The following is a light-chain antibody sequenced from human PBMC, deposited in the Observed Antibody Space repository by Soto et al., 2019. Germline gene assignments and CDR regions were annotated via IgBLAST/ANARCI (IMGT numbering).Light chain of an antibody. V-gene: IGKV3-20*01. CDR2: GAS. CDR1: QTINSRY. J-gene: IGKJ2*01. CDR3: QQYDT. Sequence: EIVLTQSPGTLSLSPGERATLSCRASQTINSRYLAWYQQRPGQAPRLLLYGASSRATGIPDRFTGSGSGTDFTLTISRLEPEDCAVYYCQQYDTFGQGTKLEIK.